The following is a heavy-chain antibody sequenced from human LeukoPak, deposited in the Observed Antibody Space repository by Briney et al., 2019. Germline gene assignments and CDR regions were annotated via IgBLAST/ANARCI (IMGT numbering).Heavy chain of an antibody. J-gene: IGHJ4*02. CDR3: AKLNGGSCSSVYDY. D-gene: IGHD2-15*01. CDR1: GFTFGSYA. CDR2: ISGGGGTT. V-gene: IGHV3-23*01. Sequence: GGSLTLSCAASGFTFGSYAMSWVRQAPGKGLEWVPVISGGGGTTYYADSVKGRFTISRDNSKNTLYLQMNSLRAEDTAIYYCAKLNGGSCSSVYDYWGQGTLVTVSS.